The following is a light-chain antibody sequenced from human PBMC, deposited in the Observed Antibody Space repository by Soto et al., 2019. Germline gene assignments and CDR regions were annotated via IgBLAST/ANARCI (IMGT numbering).Light chain of an antibody. V-gene: IGKV2-30*01. CDR3: MQGTHWPPYT. CDR2: KVS. CDR1: QSLAYIDGKTY. J-gene: IGKJ2*01. Sequence: VVMTKSPLSLPATLEQPASISCRSSQSLAYIDGKTYLNWFQQRPVQSPRRLIYKVSNRVSGVPDRFNGSGSGTDFTLRISRVEAEDVGVYYCMQGTHWPPYTFGQGTKLEIK.